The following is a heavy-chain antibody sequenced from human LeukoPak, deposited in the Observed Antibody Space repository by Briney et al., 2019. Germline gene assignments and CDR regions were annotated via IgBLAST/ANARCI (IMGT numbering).Heavy chain of an antibody. V-gene: IGHV4-30-4*01. CDR3: ARDLLNEANHLDY. J-gene: IGHJ4*02. CDR1: GGSISSGDYY. CDR2: IYYSGST. D-gene: IGHD4/OR15-4a*01. Sequence: KPSQTLSLTCTVSGGSISSGDYYWRWIRQPPGKGLEWIGYIYYSGSTYYNPSLNSRVTISVDTSKNQFSLKLSSVTAADTAVYYCARDLLNEANHLDYWGQGTLVTVSS.